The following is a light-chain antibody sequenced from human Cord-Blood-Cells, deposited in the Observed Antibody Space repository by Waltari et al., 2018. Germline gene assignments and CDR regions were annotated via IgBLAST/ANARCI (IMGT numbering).Light chain of an antibody. CDR1: SSDGSDYIF. Sequence: QSPLTPTSLVSGSPRQSTTLSSTRTSSDGSDYIFASWYQQHPGKAPKLMIYDVSKRPSGVSNRFSGSKSGNTASLTISGLQAEDEADYYCSSYTSSSTVVFGGGTKLTVL. CDR3: SSYTSSSTVV. V-gene: IGLV2-14*01. J-gene: IGLJ2*01. CDR2: DVS.